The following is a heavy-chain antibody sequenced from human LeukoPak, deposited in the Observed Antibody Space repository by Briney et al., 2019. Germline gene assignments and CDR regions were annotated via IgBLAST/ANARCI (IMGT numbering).Heavy chain of an antibody. J-gene: IGHJ4*02. D-gene: IGHD5-12*01. CDR3: AKSYNGYESKPDY. Sequence: PGGSLRLSCAASGFTFSSYAMSWVRQAPGKGLEWVSAISGSGGSTYYADSVKDRFTISRDNSKNTLYLQMNSLRAEDTAVYYCAKSYNGYESKPDYWGQGTLVTVSS. V-gene: IGHV3-23*01. CDR2: ISGSGGST. CDR1: GFTFSSYA.